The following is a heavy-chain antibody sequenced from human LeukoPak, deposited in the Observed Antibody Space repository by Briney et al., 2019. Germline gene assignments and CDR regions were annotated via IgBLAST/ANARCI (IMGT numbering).Heavy chain of an antibody. V-gene: IGHV3-30*18. CDR1: GFTFSSYG. J-gene: IGHJ4*02. D-gene: IGHD3-16*02. CDR3: AKATYDYVWGSYRPFDY. Sequence: PGGSLRLSCAASGFTFSSYGMHWVRQAPGKGLEWVAVISYDGSNNYYADSVKGRFTISRDNSKNTLYLQMNSLRAEDTAVYYCAKATYDYVWGSYRPFDYWGQGTLVTVSS. CDR2: ISYDGSNN.